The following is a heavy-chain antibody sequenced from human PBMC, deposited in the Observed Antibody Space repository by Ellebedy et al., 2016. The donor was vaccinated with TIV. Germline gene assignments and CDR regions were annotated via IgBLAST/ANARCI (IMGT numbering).Heavy chain of an antibody. J-gene: IGHJ6*02. D-gene: IGHD3-10*01. CDR3: TMEDVRGISLTYYGMDV. V-gene: IGHV3-15*01. CDR1: RFTFSNAW. CDR2: IKSKTDGGTT. Sequence: GESLKISXAASRFTFSNAWMNWVRQAPGKGLEWVGRIKSKTDGGTTDYAAPVKGRFTISRDDSKNTLYLQMNSLKTEDTAVYYCTMEDVRGISLTYYGMDVWGQGTTVTVSS.